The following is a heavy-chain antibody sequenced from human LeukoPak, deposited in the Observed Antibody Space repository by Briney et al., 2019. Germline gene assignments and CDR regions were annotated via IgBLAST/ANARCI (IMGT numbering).Heavy chain of an antibody. Sequence: PGGSLRLSCAASGFTFSSYSMNWVRQAPGKGLEWVSSISSSSSYIYYADSVKGRFTISRDNAKNSLYLQMNSLRAEDTAVYYCARVYDSNVGYFDYWGQGTLVTVSS. D-gene: IGHD3-22*01. CDR1: GFTFSSYS. J-gene: IGHJ4*02. CDR2: ISSSSSYI. V-gene: IGHV3-21*01. CDR3: ARVYDSNVGYFDY.